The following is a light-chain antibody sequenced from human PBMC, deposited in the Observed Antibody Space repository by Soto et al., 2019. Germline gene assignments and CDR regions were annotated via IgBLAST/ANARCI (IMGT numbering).Light chain of an antibody. J-gene: IGKJ1*01. V-gene: IGKV2-30*01. CDR3: MQGTHWPWT. Sequence: DVVLTQSPLSLPVTLGQPASMSCRSSQSLEYSDGNTFLNWFHQRPGQSPRRLIYQVSNRDSGVTDRFTGSGSGTDFTLRISRVEAEDVGLYFCMQGTHWPWTFDQGTKVEI. CDR2: QVS. CDR1: QSLEYSDGNTF.